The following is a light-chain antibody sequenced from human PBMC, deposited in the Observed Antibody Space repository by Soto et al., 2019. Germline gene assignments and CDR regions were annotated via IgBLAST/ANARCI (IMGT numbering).Light chain of an antibody. CDR3: QHYNNWPWT. V-gene: IGKV3-15*01. CDR2: GAS. Sequence: EIVMTQSPATVSVSAGERATLSCRASQSVSSNLAWYQQKPGQAPRLLIYGASTRATGFPARFSGSGSGTEFTLTISSLRSEDFAVYYCQHYNNWPWTFGRGTKVEIK. CDR1: QSVSSN. J-gene: IGKJ1*01.